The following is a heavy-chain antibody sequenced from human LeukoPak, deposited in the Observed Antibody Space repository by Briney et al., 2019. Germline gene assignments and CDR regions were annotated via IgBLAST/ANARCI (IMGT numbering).Heavy chain of an antibody. Sequence: SETLSLTCAVYGGSFSGYYWSWIRQPPGKGLEWIGEINHSGSTNYNPSLKSRVTISVDTSKNQFSLKLSSVTAADTAVYYCARGGDWGSFDYWGQGTLVTVSS. CDR3: ARGGDWGSFDY. J-gene: IGHJ4*02. V-gene: IGHV4-34*01. D-gene: IGHD7-27*01. CDR1: GGSFSGYY. CDR2: INHSGST.